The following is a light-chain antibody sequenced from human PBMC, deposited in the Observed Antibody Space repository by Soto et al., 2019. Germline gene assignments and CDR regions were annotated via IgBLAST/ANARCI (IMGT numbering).Light chain of an antibody. Sequence: EIVMTQSPATLSVSPGERAALSCRASQSVSSKLAWYRQRPGQAPRLVIYDTSTRATGVPARFSGSGSGTEFILTISSLQSEDFGVYYCQQYNDWFSITFGQGTRLEI. CDR3: QQYNDWFSIT. V-gene: IGKV3-15*01. CDR1: QSVSSK. J-gene: IGKJ5*01. CDR2: DTS.